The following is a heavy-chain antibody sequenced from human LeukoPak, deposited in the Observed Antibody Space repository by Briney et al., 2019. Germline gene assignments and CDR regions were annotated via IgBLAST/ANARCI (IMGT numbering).Heavy chain of an antibody. V-gene: IGHV4-59*01. D-gene: IGHD2-8*01. Sequence: KPSETLSLTCTVSGSSISGYYWSWIRQPPGKGLEWIGYIYYSGSTNYNPSLKSRVTISVDTSKNQFSLKLSSVTAADTAVYYCARDDRYCTNGVCYYFGLDYWGQGTLVTVSS. CDR3: ARDDRYCTNGVCYYFGLDY. CDR1: GSSISGYY. CDR2: IYYSGST. J-gene: IGHJ4*02.